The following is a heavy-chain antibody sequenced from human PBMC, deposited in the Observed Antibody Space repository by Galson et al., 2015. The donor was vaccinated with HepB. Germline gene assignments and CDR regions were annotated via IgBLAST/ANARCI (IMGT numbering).Heavy chain of an antibody. J-gene: IGHJ4*02. CDR3: AKDEGSSDYYYPLDY. CDR2: ISWDGGST. CDR1: GFTFDDYT. D-gene: IGHD3-22*01. V-gene: IGHV3-43*01. Sequence: SLRLSCAASGFTFDDYTMHWVRQAPGKGLEWVSLISWDGGSTYYADSVKGRFTISRDNSKNSLYLQMNSLRTEDTALYYCAKDEGSSDYYYPLDYWGQGTLVTVSS.